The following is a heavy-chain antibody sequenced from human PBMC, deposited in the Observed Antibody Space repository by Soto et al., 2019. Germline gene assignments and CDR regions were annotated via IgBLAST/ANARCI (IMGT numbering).Heavy chain of an antibody. D-gene: IGHD3-3*01. J-gene: IGHJ5*02. CDR1: GGTFSSYA. CDR2: IIPIFGPA. Sequence: QVQLVQSGAEVKKPGSSVKVSCKASGGTFSSYAISWVRQAPGQGLEWMGGIIPIFGPANYAQKFQGRVTITADEATSTAYMEQSSLRSEDPAVYYCATTCHGDFWSGYYQSPYWFDPWGQGTLVTVSS. CDR3: ATTCHGDFWSGYYQSPYWFDP. V-gene: IGHV1-69*01.